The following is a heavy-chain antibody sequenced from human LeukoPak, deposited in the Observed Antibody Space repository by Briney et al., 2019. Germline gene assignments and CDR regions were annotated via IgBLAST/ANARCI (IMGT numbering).Heavy chain of an antibody. Sequence: GGSLRLSCAASGFTFDDYAMHWVRQAPGKGLEWVSGISWNSGSIGYADSVKGRFTISRDNAKNSLYLQMNSLRAEDTALYYCAKDGIVVVPAANLNYYYYYMDVWGKGTTVTVSS. CDR2: ISWNSGSI. CDR3: AKDGIVVVPAANLNYYYYYMDV. D-gene: IGHD2-2*01. J-gene: IGHJ6*03. CDR1: GFTFDDYA. V-gene: IGHV3-9*01.